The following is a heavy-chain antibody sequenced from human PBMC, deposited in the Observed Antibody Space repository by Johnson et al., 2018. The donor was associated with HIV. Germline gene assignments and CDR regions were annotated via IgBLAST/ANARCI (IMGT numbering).Heavy chain of an antibody. CDR3: AKGLVYADPDDAFDI. Sequence: MQLVESGGGLVQPGGSLRLSCAASRFTVSSNYMTWVRQAPGKGLEWVSAISGSGGSTYYADSVKGRFTISRDNSKNTLYLQMNSLRAEDTAVYYCAKGLVYADPDDAFDIWGQGTMVTVSS. J-gene: IGHJ3*02. CDR2: ISGSGGST. D-gene: IGHD2-8*01. V-gene: IGHV3-23*04. CDR1: RFTVSSNY.